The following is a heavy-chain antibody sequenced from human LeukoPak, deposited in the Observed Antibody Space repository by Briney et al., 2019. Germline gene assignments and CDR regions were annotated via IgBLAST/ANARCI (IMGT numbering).Heavy chain of an antibody. Sequence: GASVKVSCKASGGTFSSYAISWVRQAPGQGLEWMGRINPNSGGTNYAQKFQGRVTMTRDTSISTAYMELSRLRSDDTAVYYCARDQEQWPAGGYWGQGTLVTVSS. D-gene: IGHD6-19*01. CDR1: GGTFSSYA. CDR2: INPNSGGT. J-gene: IGHJ4*02. V-gene: IGHV1-2*06. CDR3: ARDQEQWPAGGY.